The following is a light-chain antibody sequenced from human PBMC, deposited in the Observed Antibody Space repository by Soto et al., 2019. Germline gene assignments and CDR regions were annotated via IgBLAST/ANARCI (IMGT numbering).Light chain of an antibody. CDR3: CSYGDNNYFV. CDR1: SSDVGGYEY. Sequence: QSVLTQPPSASGSPGQSVTISCTGTSSDVGGYEYVAWYQQRPGKVPKLMIYEVNKRPSGVPDRFSGSKSGNTASLTVSGLQPDDEADYYCCSYGDNNYFVFGTGTKVTVL. CDR2: EVN. V-gene: IGLV2-8*01. J-gene: IGLJ1*01.